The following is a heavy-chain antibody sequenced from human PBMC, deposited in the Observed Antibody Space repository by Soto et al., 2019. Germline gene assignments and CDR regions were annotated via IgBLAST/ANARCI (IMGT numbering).Heavy chain of an antibody. Sequence: SETLSLTCTVSGGSISSGDYYWSWIRQPPGKGLEWIGYIYYSGSTYYNPSLKSRVTISVDTSKNQFSLKLSSVTAADTAVYYCARAWYYDSSGYHVVDAFDIWGQGTMVT. D-gene: IGHD3-22*01. V-gene: IGHV4-30-4*01. CDR3: ARAWYYDSSGYHVVDAFDI. CDR2: IYYSGST. CDR1: GGSISSGDYY. J-gene: IGHJ3*02.